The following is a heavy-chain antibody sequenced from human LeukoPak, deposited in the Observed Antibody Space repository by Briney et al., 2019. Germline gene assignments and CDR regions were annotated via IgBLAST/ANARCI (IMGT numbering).Heavy chain of an antibody. CDR2: IIPKFGST. J-gene: IGHJ1*01. D-gene: IGHD3-9*01. CDR3: ARDNFATSGVKYFQH. V-gene: IGHV1-69*05. CDR1: GGTVSIYS. Sequence: ASVKVSCKASGGTVSIYSLSWMRQAPGQGLEWMGGIIPKFGSTNYAQKFQGRVTITTDEATSTAYMEVTSLRSEDTAVYFCARDNFATSGVKYFQHWGQGTLVTVSS.